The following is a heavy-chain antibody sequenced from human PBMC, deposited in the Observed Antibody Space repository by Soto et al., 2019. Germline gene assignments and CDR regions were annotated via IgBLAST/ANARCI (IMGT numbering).Heavy chain of an antibody. J-gene: IGHJ6*02. CDR2: IFYTGST. Sequence: SETLSLTCSVSGGTINSGDYFWSWIRQPPGKGLEWIGSIFYTGSTYYSPSLKSRASMSMDTSKNLFSLRLRSLTAADTAVYFCARDQYDFRSGSYYYAMEVWGQGTKVTVSS. CDR1: GGTINSGDYF. CDR3: ARDQYDFRSGSYYYAMEV. V-gene: IGHV4-30-4*01. D-gene: IGHD3-3*01.